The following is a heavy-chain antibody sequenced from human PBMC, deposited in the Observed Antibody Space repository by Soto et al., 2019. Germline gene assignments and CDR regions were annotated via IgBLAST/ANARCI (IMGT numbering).Heavy chain of an antibody. J-gene: IGHJ4*02. Sequence: PSETLSLTCTVSGGSISSGGDDWSWIRQHPGKGLEWIGYIYYSGSTYYNPSLKSRVTISVDTSKNQFSLKLSSVTVADTAVYYCARDPGYSGYDRYYYFDYWGQGTLVTVSS. D-gene: IGHD5-12*01. CDR3: ARDPGYSGYDRYYYFDY. CDR1: GGSISSGGDD. CDR2: IYYSGST. V-gene: IGHV4-31*03.